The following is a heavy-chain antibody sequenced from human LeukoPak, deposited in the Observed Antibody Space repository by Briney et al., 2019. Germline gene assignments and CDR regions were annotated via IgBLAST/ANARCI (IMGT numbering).Heavy chain of an antibody. Sequence: SETLSLTCTVSAGSISGFHWSWIRQPPGKGLEWIGSTHYSGSPTYNPSLKSRATTSADPPNKQFSLTLTSLTAADTAVYYCARHLPFSVTGGDDAFDVWGPGTRVTVS. J-gene: IGHJ3*01. V-gene: IGHV4-59*08. CDR2: THYSGSP. CDR1: AGSISGFH. D-gene: IGHD3-16*01. CDR3: ARHLPFSVTGGDDAFDV.